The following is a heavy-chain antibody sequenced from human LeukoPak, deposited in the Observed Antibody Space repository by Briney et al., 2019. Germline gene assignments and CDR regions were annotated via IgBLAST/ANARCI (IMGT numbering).Heavy chain of an antibody. CDR3: ARDSSGSYDPYYFDY. D-gene: IGHD1-26*01. V-gene: IGHV3-11*05. J-gene: IGHJ4*02. CDR2: ISSSSSYT. Sequence: GESLKISCAASGFTFSDYYMSWIRQAPGKGLEWVSYISSSSSYTNYADSVKGRFTISRDNAKNSLYLQMNSLRAEDTAVYYCARDSSGSYDPYYFDYWGQGTLVTVSS. CDR1: GFTFSDYY.